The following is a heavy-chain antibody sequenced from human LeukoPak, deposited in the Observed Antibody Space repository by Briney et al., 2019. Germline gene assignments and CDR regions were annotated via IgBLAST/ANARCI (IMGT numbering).Heavy chain of an antibody. Sequence: GGSPRLSCAASGFTFSSYAMHWVRQAPGKGLEWVAVISYDGSNKYYADSVKGRFTISRDNSKNTLYLQMNSLRAEDTAVYYCARGEGRYQLLQDFDYWGQGTLVTVSS. CDR2: ISYDGSNK. CDR1: GFTFSSYA. D-gene: IGHD2-2*01. CDR3: ARGEGRYQLLQDFDY. J-gene: IGHJ4*02. V-gene: IGHV3-30-3*01.